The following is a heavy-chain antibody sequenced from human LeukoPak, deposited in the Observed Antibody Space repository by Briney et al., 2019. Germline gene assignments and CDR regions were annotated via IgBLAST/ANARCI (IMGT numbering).Heavy chain of an antibody. CDR3: ARGVVAAAGSGYFDY. CDR2: INPSGGST. D-gene: IGHD6-13*01. Sequence: GASVKVSCKASGYTFTSYYMHWVRQAPGQGLEWMGIINPSGGSTSYAQKFQGRVTMTRDTSTSTVYMELSSLRSEDTAVYYCARGVVAAAGSGYFDYWAQGTLVTVSS. J-gene: IGHJ4*02. V-gene: IGHV1-46*01. CDR1: GYTFTSYY.